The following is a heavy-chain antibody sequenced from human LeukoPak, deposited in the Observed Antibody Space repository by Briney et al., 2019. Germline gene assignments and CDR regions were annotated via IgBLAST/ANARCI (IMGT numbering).Heavy chain of an antibody. V-gene: IGHV1-8*01. CDR2: MNPNSGNT. D-gene: IGHD3-10*01. J-gene: IGHJ6*03. CDR1: GYTFTSYD. Sequence: ASVKVSCKASGYTFTSYDINWVRQATGQGLEWMGWMNPNSGNTGYAQKFQGRVTMTRNTSISTAYMELSSLRPEDTAVYYCATNRPGSGFYYYYMDVWGKGTTVTVSS. CDR3: ATNRPGSGFYYYYMDV.